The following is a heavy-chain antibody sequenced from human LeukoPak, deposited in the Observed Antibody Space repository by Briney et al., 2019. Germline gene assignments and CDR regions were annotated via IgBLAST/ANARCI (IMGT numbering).Heavy chain of an antibody. D-gene: IGHD1-26*01. Sequence: PGGSLRLSCAASGFTVRSNSMSWVRQAPGKGLEWVSAFSGSGGSTYYADSVKGRFTISRDNSKNTLYLQMNSLRAEDTAVYYCAKGSGSYYLWYFDLWGQGTLVTVPS. CDR1: GFTVRSNS. V-gene: IGHV3-23*01. CDR2: FSGSGGST. J-gene: IGHJ2*01. CDR3: AKGSGSYYLWYFDL.